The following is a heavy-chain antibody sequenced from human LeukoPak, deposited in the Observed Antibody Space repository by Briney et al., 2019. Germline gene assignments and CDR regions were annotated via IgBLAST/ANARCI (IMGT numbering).Heavy chain of an antibody. Sequence: GGSLRLSCAASGFTFSSHIMTWVRQAPEKGLEWVSSISNSGGSTNYADSVKGPFTISRDNSKNPLHLQMNSLRPDDTAVYYCASPFSQTSGGYWGQGTLVTVSS. V-gene: IGHV3-23*01. CDR2: ISNSGGST. CDR3: ASPFSQTSGGY. CDR1: GFTFSSHI. D-gene: IGHD2-15*01. J-gene: IGHJ4*02.